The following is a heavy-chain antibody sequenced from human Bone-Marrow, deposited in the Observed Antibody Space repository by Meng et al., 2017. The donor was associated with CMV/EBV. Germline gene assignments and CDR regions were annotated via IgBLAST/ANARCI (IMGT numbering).Heavy chain of an antibody. CDR3: ARHRWRYCSSTSCYRGGFDY. CDR2: INHSGST. V-gene: IGHV4-34*01. Sequence: SETLSLTCAVYGGSFSGYYWSWIRQPPGKGLEWIGEINHSGSTNYNPSLKSRVTIPVDTSKNQFSLKLSSVTAADTAVYYCARHRWRYCSSTSCYRGGFDYWGQGTLVTVSS. D-gene: IGHD2-2*02. CDR1: GGSFSGYY. J-gene: IGHJ4*02.